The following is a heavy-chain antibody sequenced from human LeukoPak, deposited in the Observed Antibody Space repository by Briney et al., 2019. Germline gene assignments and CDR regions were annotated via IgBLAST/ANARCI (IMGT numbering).Heavy chain of an antibody. CDR1: GYTFTSYG. CDR3: ARDLEYSSGWPGYYYYGMDV. V-gene: IGHV1-18*01. D-gene: IGHD6-19*01. J-gene: IGHJ6*02. CDR2: ISAYNGNT. Sequence: AASVKVSCKASGYTFTSYGISWVRQAPGQGLEWMGWISAYNGNTNYAQKLQGRVTMTTDISTSTAYMELRSLRSDDTAVYYCARDLEYSSGWPGYYYYGMDVWGQGTTVTVSS.